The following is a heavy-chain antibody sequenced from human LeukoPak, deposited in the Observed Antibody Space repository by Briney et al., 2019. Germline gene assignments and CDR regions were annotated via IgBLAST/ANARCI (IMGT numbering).Heavy chain of an antibody. D-gene: IGHD6-13*01. CDR3: AKARIAAAGTGAFDV. Sequence: GGSLRLSCAASGFTVSSYGMTWVRQAPGKGLEWVSAFSATDGSAQYAESVRGRFTISRDNSKNSLYLQMNSLRDEDTAVYFCAKARIAAAGTGAFDVWGQGTMVTVCS. V-gene: IGHV3-23*01. CDR2: FSATDGSA. CDR1: GFTVSSYG. J-gene: IGHJ3*01.